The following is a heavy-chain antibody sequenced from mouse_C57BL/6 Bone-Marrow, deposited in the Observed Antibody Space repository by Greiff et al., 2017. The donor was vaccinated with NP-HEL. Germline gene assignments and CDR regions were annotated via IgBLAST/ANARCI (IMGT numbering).Heavy chain of an antibody. J-gene: IGHJ2*01. CDR1: GYTFTSYW. D-gene: IGHD1-1*01. Sequence: QVQLQQPGAELVKPGASVKMSCKASGYTFTSYWITWVKQRPGQGLEWIGDIYPGSGSTNYNEKFKSKATLTVDTSSSTAYMQLSSLTSEDSAVYYGAGATTVVASYYFDYWGQGTTLTVSS. CDR2: IYPGSGST. CDR3: AGATTVVASYYFDY. V-gene: IGHV1-55*01.